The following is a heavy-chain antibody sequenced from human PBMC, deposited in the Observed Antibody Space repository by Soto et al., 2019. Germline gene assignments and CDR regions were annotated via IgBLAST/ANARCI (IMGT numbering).Heavy chain of an antibody. D-gene: IGHD3-10*01. J-gene: IGHJ4*02. CDR1: GFTFSYYA. Sequence: EVPLLESGGGLVQPGGSLRLSCAASGFTFSYYALSWVRQAPGKGLEWVSTITGSGGNTYYADSMKGRFTISRDNSKNTLYQHMNSLSAEDTAVYYCAMGGFGELCDYWGQGTLVTVSS. V-gene: IGHV3-23*01. CDR3: AMGGFGELCDY. CDR2: ITGSGGNT.